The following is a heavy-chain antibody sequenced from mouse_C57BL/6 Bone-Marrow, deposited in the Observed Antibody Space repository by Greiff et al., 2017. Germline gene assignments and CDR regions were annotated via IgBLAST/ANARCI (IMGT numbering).Heavy chain of an antibody. J-gene: IGHJ4*01. Sequence: QVQLQQPGAELVMPGASVKLSCKASGYTFTSYWMHWVKQRPGQGLEWIGEIDPSASYTNYNQKFKGKSTLTVDKSSSTAYMQLSSLTSEDSAVYYCARHYYGSSLYYYAMDYWGQGTSVTVSS. D-gene: IGHD1-1*01. CDR2: IDPSASYT. CDR1: GYTFTSYW. V-gene: IGHV1-69*01. CDR3: ARHYYGSSLYYYAMDY.